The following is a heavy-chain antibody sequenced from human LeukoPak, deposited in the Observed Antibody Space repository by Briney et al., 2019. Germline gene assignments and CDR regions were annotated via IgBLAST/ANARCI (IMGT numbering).Heavy chain of an antibody. CDR1: GFTFSSYG. Sequence: QPGRSLRLSCAASGFTFSSYGMHWVRQAPGKGLEWVAVISYDGSNKYYADSVKGRFTISRDNSKNTLYLQMNSLRAEDTAVYYCAREGEYSSSGGFDPWGQGTLVTVSS. CDR2: ISYDGSNK. D-gene: IGHD6-6*01. V-gene: IGHV3-30*03. CDR3: AREGEYSSSGGFDP. J-gene: IGHJ5*02.